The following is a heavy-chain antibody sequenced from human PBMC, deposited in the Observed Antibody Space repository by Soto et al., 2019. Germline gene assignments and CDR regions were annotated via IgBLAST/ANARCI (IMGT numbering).Heavy chain of an antibody. V-gene: IGHV3-30-3*01. CDR3: ARGPASIVVVVAATWDY. CDR1: GFTFSSYA. J-gene: IGHJ4*02. CDR2: ISYDGSNK. D-gene: IGHD2-15*01. Sequence: VQLVESGGGVVQPGRSLRLSCAASGFTFSSYAMHWVRQAPGKGLEWVAVISYDGSNKYYADSVKGRFTISRDNSKNTLYLQMNSLRAEDTAVYYCARGPASIVVVVAATWDYWGQGTLVTVSS.